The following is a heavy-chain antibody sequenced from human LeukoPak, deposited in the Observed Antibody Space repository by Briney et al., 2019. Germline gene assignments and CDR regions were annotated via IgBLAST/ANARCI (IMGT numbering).Heavy chain of an antibody. J-gene: IGHJ3*02. V-gene: IGHV4-39*07. CDR3: ARDARRARRVYAFDI. D-gene: IGHD6-13*01. CDR1: GGSISSSSYY. CDR2: IYYSGST. Sequence: SETLSLTCTVSGGSISSSSYYWGWIRQPPEKGLEWIGSIYYSGSTYYNPSLKSRVTISVDTSKNQFSLKLSSVTAADTAVYYCARDARRARRVYAFDIWGQGTMVTVSS.